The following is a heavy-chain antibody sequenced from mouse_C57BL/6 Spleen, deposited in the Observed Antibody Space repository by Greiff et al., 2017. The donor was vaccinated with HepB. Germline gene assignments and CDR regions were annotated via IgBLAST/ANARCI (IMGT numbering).Heavy chain of an antibody. CDR3: TGAPYGYDGAWFAC. Sequence: EVKLVESGEGLVKPGGSLKLSCAASGFTFSSYAMSWVRQTPEKRLEWVAYISSGGDYIYYADTVKGRFTISRDNARNTLYLQMSSLKSEDTAMYYCTGAPYGYDGAWFACWGQGTLVIVSA. J-gene: IGHJ3*01. CDR2: ISSGGDYI. D-gene: IGHD2-2*01. CDR1: GFTFSSYA. V-gene: IGHV5-9-1*02.